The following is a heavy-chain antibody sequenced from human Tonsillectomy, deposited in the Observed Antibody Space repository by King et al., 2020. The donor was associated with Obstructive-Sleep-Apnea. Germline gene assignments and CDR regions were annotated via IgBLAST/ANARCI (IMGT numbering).Heavy chain of an antibody. V-gene: IGHV4-39*07. CDR3: ARDLADYGSGSYYLTFHFDY. CDR2: IYYSGST. Sequence: QLQESGPGLVKPSETLSLTCTVSGGSISSSSYYWGWIRQPPGKGLEWIGSIYYSGSTYYNPSLQSRVTISVDTSKTQFSLKLSSVTAADTAVYYCARDLADYGSGSYYLTFHFDYWGQGTLVTVSS. CDR1: GGSISSSSYY. J-gene: IGHJ4*02. D-gene: IGHD3-10*01.